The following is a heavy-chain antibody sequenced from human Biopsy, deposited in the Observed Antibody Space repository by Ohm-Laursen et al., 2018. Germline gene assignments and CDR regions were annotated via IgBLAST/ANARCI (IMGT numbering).Heavy chain of an antibody. Sequence: TLSLTCIVSGGSFRNTNYYWGWIRQPPGKGLEWIGEINHRGRSSYSPSLQSRVTISVDASKNQFSLNMKSVTAADTAVYFCAREGGGLLPIRLTDFWGPGMMVTVSS. V-gene: IGHV4-39*07. J-gene: IGHJ4*02. CDR2: INHRGRS. CDR3: AREGGGLLPIRLTDF. D-gene: IGHD1-26*01. CDR1: GGSFRNTNYY.